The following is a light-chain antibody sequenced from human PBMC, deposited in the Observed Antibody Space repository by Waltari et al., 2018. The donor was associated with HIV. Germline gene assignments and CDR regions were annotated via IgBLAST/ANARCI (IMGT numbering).Light chain of an antibody. CDR1: QSFRSSY. J-gene: IGKJ5*01. Sequence: EIVLTQSPGTLSLSPGERATLSCRASQSFRSSYLAWYQHIPGQAPRLRSYGASSRATGIPDRFSGSGSGTDFTLTISRLEPEDFAVYFCQQYSGSRPITFGQGTRLEIK. CDR3: QQYSGSRPIT. V-gene: IGKV3-20*01. CDR2: GAS.